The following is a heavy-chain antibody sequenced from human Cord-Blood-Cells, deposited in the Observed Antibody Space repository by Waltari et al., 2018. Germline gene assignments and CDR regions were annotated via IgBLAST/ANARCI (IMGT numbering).Heavy chain of an antibody. V-gene: IGHV3-21*01. J-gene: IGHJ5*02. CDR1: GFTSSSYS. CDR3: ASGVEYYDFWSGYYNWFDP. D-gene: IGHD3-3*01. Sequence: EVQLVESGGGLVKPGGSLRLSCAASGFTSSSYSMNWVRQAPGKGLEWVSSISSSSSYIYYAGSGKGRFTNSRDNAKNSLYLQMNSLGAEDTAVYYCASGVEYYDFWSGYYNWFDPWGQGTLVTVSS. CDR2: ISSSSSYI.